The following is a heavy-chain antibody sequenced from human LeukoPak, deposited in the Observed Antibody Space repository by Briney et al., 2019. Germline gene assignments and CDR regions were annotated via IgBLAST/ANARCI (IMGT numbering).Heavy chain of an antibody. CDR3: VKGHTDYYFTIDS. V-gene: IGHV3-23*01. Sequence: PGGSLRLSCAASGYSFTAYGMGWVRQAPGKGPEWVASIIFNTHYPDSVKGRFTISRDNSKNTLYLQMNNLRAEDTAVYYCVKGHTDYYFTIDSWGQGTLVTVSS. CDR1: GYSFTAYG. D-gene: IGHD2/OR15-2a*01. J-gene: IGHJ4*02. CDR2: IIFNT.